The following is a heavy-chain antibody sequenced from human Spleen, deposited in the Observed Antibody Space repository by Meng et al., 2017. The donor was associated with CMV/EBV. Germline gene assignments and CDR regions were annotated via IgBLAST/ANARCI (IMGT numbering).Heavy chain of an antibody. J-gene: IGHJ4*02. D-gene: IGHD2-8*01. CDR3: VKMDQRRGLDY. Sequence: QVQLVQAGAGVKKPGASVKVSCKASGYTSTSYYMHWVRQAPGQGLEWMGIINPNGGSTSYSQNFQGRVTLTRDTSTSTVYMEVSSLRSEDTAVYYCVKMDQRRGLDYWGQGTLVTVSS. CDR1: GYTSTSYY. V-gene: IGHV1-46*01. CDR2: INPNGGST.